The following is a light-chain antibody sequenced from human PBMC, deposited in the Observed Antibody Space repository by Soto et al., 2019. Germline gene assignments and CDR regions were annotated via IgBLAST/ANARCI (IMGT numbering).Light chain of an antibody. CDR3: QTLGTGIQV. CDR2: LNSDGSH. J-gene: IGLJ3*02. V-gene: IGLV4-69*01. Sequence: QLVLTQSPSASASLGASVKLTCTLSSGHSSYAIAWHQQQPEKGPRYLMKLNSDGSHSKGDGIPDRFSGSSSGAVRYLTISSLQSEDEADYYCQTLGTGIQVFGGGTKVTVL. CDR1: SGHSSYA.